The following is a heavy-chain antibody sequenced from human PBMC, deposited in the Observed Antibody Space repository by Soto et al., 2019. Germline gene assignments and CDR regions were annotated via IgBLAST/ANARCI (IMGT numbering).Heavy chain of an antibody. CDR3: TTASIAASYYYYGMDV. Sequence: GGSLRLSCAASGFTFSNAWMSWVRQAPGKGLEWVGRIKSKTDGGTTDYAAPVKGRFTISRDDSKNTLYLQMNSLKTEDTAVYYCTTASIAASYYYYGMDVWGQGTTVTVSS. J-gene: IGHJ6*02. D-gene: IGHD6-6*01. CDR1: GFTFSNAW. V-gene: IGHV3-15*01. CDR2: IKSKTDGGTT.